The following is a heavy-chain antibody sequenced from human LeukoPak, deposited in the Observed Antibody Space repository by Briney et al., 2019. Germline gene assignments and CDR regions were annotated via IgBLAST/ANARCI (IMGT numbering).Heavy chain of an antibody. CDR2: IYSGGST. CDR3: ARYSWPYHFDY. V-gene: IGHV3-53*01. D-gene: IGHD5-18*01. CDR1: GFNVRSNH. J-gene: IGHJ4*02. Sequence: GSLRPSLGASGFNVRSNHMSWVRQAPRKGLGWVSVIYSGGSTYYADSVKGRFTISRDKSKNTLYLQMNSLRAEDTAMYYCARYSWPYHFDYWGQGTLVTVSS.